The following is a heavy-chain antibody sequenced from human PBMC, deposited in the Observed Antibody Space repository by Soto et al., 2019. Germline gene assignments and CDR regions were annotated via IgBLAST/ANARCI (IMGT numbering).Heavy chain of an antibody. CDR1: GFKFSTYA. D-gene: IGHD3-16*01. CDR2: IRGSGGGT. CDR3: AKDYVVMFGGPIGS. Sequence: EVQLLESGGGWVQPGGSLRLSCSASGFKFSTYAMSWVRQAPGKGLEWVSTIRGSGGGTSYADSVKGRFTISRDNAKNTLWLRMSSMGVEDKALYYCAKDYVVMFGGPIGSWGQGTLVSVSS. V-gene: IGHV3-23*01. J-gene: IGHJ5*02.